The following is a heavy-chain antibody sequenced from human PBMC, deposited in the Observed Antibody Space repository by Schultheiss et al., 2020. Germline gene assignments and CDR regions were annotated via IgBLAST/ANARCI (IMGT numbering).Heavy chain of an antibody. J-gene: IGHJ4*01. V-gene: IGHV3-33*01. D-gene: IGHD6-13*01. CDR1: GFTFSSYG. Sequence: GGSLRLSCAASGFTFSSYGMHWVRQAPGKGLEWVAVIWYDGSNKYYADSVKGRFTISRDNAKNTLYLQMNSLRGEDTAVYYCARSIRPRADSSWFFDPWGQGTLVTVSS. CDR2: IWYDGSNK. CDR3: ARSIRPRADSSWFFDP.